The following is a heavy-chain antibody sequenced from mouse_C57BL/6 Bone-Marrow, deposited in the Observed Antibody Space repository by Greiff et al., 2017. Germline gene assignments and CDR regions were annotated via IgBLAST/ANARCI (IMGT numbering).Heavy chain of an antibody. Sequence: QVQLQQSGPGLVQPSQSLSITCTVSGFSLTSYGVHWVRQSPGKGLEWLGVIWRGGSTDYNAAFMSRLSITKDNSKRQVFFKMNSLQADDTAIYYGAKIGDSYYAMYYWGQGTSVTVSS. V-gene: IGHV2-5*01. D-gene: IGHD3-1*01. CDR3: AKIGDSYYAMYY. CDR2: IWRGGST. CDR1: GFSLTSYG. J-gene: IGHJ4*01.